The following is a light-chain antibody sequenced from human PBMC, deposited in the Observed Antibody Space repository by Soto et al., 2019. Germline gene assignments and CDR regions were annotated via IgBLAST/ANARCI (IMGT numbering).Light chain of an antibody. CDR1: SSDVGGYNY. CDR2: DVS. V-gene: IGLV2-14*01. CDR3: SSSTSSSTLLYV. Sequence: QSALTQPASVSGSPGQSITISCTGTSSDVGGYNYVSWYHQHPGKAPKLMIYDVSNRPSGVSNRFSGSKSGNTASLTISGLQAEDEADYYCSSSTSSSTLLYVFGTGTKVTVL. J-gene: IGLJ1*01.